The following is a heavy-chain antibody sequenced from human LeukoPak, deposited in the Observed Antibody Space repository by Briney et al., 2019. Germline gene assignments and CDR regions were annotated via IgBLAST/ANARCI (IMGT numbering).Heavy chain of an antibody. CDR3: AKEAIPHLTSDSWVEY. J-gene: IGHJ4*02. CDR1: RSTLHRYA. V-gene: IGHV3-23*01. D-gene: IGHD1-14*01. CDR2: ISGSGDKT. Sequence: GWSVRLSCPASRSTLHRYAMSWPRQAPGKGLEGVSGISGSGDKTYYADSVKGRFTISRDNSKNTLYLQINSLMSDGTAAEYCAKEAIPHLTSDSWVEYWGRGTMVTVSS.